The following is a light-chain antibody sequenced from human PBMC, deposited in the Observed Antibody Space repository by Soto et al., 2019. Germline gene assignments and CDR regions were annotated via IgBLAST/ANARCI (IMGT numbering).Light chain of an antibody. CDR1: SRDLGGYNF. CDR2: EVS. J-gene: IGLJ3*02. V-gene: IGLV2-8*01. Sequence: QSALTQSPSASGSPGQSVTISCTGTSRDLGGYNFVSWYQQHPGKAPKLMIYEVSKRLSGVPDRFSGSKSGNTASLTVSGLQAADEADYSCSSYADNLVFGGGTKLTVL. CDR3: SSYADNLV.